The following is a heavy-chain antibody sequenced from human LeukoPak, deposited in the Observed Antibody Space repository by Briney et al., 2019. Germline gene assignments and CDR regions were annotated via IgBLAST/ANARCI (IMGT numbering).Heavy chain of an antibody. CDR1: GFTFSSYG. CDR3: ASPVGSGWFTAPSYYYYYGMDV. J-gene: IGHJ6*02. Sequence: GGSLRLSCAASGFTFSSYGMHWVLQAPGKGLEWVAFIRYGESNKYYADSVKGRFTISRDNSKNTLYLQMDSLRAEDTAVYYCASPVGSGWFTAPSYYYYYGMDVWGQGTTVTVSS. D-gene: IGHD6-19*01. V-gene: IGHV3-30*02. CDR2: IRYGESNK.